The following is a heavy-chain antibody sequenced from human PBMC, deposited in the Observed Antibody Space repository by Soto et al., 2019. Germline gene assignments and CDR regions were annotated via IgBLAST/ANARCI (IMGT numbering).Heavy chain of an antibody. CDR2: ISSSGGST. CDR1: GFTFRSYA. CDR3: AKYRGPYCSGGNCHERPCFAP. D-gene: IGHD2-15*01. Sequence: PGGSLRLSCAASGFTFRSYAMSWVRQAPGKGLEWVSAISSSGGSTYYADSVKGRFTISRDNSKNTLYLEMNSLSAEDTAVYYCAKYRGPYCSGGNCHERPCFAPRGQGTLVSASS. J-gene: IGHJ5*02. V-gene: IGHV3-23*01.